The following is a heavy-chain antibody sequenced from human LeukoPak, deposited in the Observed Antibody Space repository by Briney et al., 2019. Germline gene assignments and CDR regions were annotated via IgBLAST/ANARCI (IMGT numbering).Heavy chain of an antibody. Sequence: GGSLRLSCAASGFTVGSNYMSWVRQAPGKGLEWVSVIYSGGSTYYADSVKGRFTISRDNSKNTLYLQMNSLRAEDTAVYYCARKDYGSGSYQYWGQGTLVTVSS. D-gene: IGHD3-10*01. CDR3: ARKDYGSGSYQY. CDR1: GFTVGSNY. V-gene: IGHV3-66*01. CDR2: IYSGGST. J-gene: IGHJ4*02.